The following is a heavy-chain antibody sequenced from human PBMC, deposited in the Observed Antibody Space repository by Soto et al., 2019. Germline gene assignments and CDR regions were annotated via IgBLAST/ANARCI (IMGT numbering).Heavy chain of an antibody. J-gene: IGHJ4*02. V-gene: IGHV4-30-4*01. CDR3: ARGNDYVYVYDS. D-gene: IGHD4-17*01. CDR1: GGSLTAGDYY. Sequence: QVQLQESGPGLAKPSQTLSLICTVSGGSLTAGDYYWSWIRQSPGGGLEWIGYISRSGSIFYNPSLKSRITISLDTSKKQFSLNLNSVTAADTAVYFCARGNDYVYVYDSWGQGTLVTVSS. CDR2: ISRSGSI.